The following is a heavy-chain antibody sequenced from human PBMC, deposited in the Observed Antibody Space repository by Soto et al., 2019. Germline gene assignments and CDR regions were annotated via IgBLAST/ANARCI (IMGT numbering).Heavy chain of an antibody. CDR3: ARVSPSHYGDYSYYFDY. J-gene: IGHJ4*02. D-gene: IGHD4-17*01. Sequence: SVKVSCKASGGTFSSYAISWVRQAPGQGLEWMGGIIPIFGTANYAQKFQGRVTITADESTSTAYMELSSLRSEDTAVYYCARVSPSHYGDYSYYFDYWGQGTLVTVSS. CDR1: GGTFSSYA. CDR2: IIPIFGTA. V-gene: IGHV1-69*13.